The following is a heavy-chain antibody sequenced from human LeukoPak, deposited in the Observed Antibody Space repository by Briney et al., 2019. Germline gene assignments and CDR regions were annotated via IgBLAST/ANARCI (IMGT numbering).Heavy chain of an antibody. Sequence: PGGALRLYCAASGFTFSSYSKNWVRQAPGKGLEWVSSISSSSSYIDYADSVKGRFTISRDNAKNSLYLQMNSLRAEDTAVYYCANSRDGYNYWVTDYWGQGTLVTVSS. CDR3: ANSRDGYNYWVTDY. V-gene: IGHV3-21*01. D-gene: IGHD5-24*01. CDR1: GFTFSSYS. J-gene: IGHJ4*02. CDR2: ISSSSSYI.